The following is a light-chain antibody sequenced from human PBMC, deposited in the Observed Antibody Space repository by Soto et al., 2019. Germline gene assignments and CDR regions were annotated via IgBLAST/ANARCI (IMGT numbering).Light chain of an antibody. CDR1: QSISSY. V-gene: IGKV1-39*01. CDR2: AAS. Sequence: DIQMTQSPSSLSTSVGDRVIITCRASQSISSYLNWYQQKPGKAPKLLIHAASSLQSGVPSRFSGGGSGTDFKLIISSLQPEDFATYYCQQSYSTPFTFGPGTKVDIK. J-gene: IGKJ3*01. CDR3: QQSYSTPFT.